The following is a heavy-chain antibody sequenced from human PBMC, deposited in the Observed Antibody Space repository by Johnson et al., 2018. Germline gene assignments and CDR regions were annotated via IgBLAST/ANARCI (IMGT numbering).Heavy chain of an antibody. J-gene: IGHJ4*02. CDR2: IISDGSSA. CDR3: ARDSRYNIDS. CDR1: GFTFNMYW. Sequence: EVQLVETGGGSVQPGGSLRLSCAASGFTFNMYWMHWVRQAPGKWLVWVSRIISDGSSATYADSVKGRFTTSRDNAKKTLYLQMNSLRADDTAVYYCARDSRYNIDSWGQGTLVTVSS. V-gene: IGHV3-74*01. D-gene: IGHD1-1*01.